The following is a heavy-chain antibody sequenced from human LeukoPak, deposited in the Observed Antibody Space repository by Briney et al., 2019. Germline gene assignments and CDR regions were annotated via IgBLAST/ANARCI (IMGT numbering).Heavy chain of an antibody. CDR3: ARGPYSYDSSGAFDI. D-gene: IGHD3-22*01. J-gene: IGHJ3*02. V-gene: IGHV4-61*02. CDR1: GDSISSGDYY. CDR2: ISSSGST. Sequence: SETLSLTCTVSGDSISSGDYYWSWIRQPAGKGLEWIGRISSSGSTNYNPSLKSRVTISVDTSKNQFSLKLSSVTAADTAVYFCARGPYSYDSSGAFDIWGQGTMVTVSP.